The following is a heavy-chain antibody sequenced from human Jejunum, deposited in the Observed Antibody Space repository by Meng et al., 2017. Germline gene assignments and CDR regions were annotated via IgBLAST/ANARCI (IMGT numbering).Heavy chain of an antibody. J-gene: IGHJ4*02. CDR1: GASISGAEYY. D-gene: IGHD3-16*01. Sequence: QAQLQESGPGLVKPLQTLSLTRTVSGASISGAEYYWSWICHPPGKGLEWIGYIYYSGATYYNPSLKSRATISIDTSKNQFSLRLTSVTAADTAVYYCVREKRRTYYFDYWGQGTLVTVSS. CDR3: VREKRRTYYFDY. CDR2: IYYSGAT. V-gene: IGHV4-30-4*01.